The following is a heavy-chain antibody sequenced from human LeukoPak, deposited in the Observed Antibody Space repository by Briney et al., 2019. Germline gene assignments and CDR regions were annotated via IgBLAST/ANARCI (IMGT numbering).Heavy chain of an antibody. J-gene: IGHJ4*02. V-gene: IGHV3-33*01. CDR1: GFTLSNYA. CDR2: IWYDGSNE. D-gene: IGHD3-16*01. Sequence: PGRSLRLSCAASGFTLSNYAMHWVRQTPGKGLEWVAVIWYDGSNEYYSDSVKGRFAISKDTSKNTLYLQMNNLRAEDTAVYFCARDPGLRLDYWGQGTLLTVSS. CDR3: ARDPGLRLDY.